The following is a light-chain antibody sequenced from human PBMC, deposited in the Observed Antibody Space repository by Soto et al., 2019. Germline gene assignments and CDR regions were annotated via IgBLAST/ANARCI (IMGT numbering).Light chain of an antibody. CDR2: GAS. V-gene: IGKV3-20*01. Sequence: EIVLTQSPGSLSLSPGERATLSCRASQSVSNNYLAWYPQKPGQAPKLLIYGASSRATGIPDRFSGSGSGTDFTLTISRLEPEDFAVYFCQRYGRSPGLFTFGPGTRVEIK. CDR3: QRYGRSPGLFT. CDR1: QSVSNNY. J-gene: IGKJ3*01.